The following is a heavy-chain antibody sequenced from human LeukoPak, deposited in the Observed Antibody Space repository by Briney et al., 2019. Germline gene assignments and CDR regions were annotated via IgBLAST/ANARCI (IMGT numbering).Heavy chain of an antibody. CDR2: IYYSGST. J-gene: IGHJ5*02. Sequence: SETLSLTCTVSGGSISSSSYYWGWIRQPPGKGLEGIGSIYYSGSTYYNPSLKSRVTISVDTSKNQFSLKMSSVTAADTAVYYCARELVVVVAATPYNWFDPWGQGTLVTVSS. CDR3: ARELVVVVAATPYNWFDP. V-gene: IGHV4-39*02. CDR1: GGSISSSSYY. D-gene: IGHD2-15*01.